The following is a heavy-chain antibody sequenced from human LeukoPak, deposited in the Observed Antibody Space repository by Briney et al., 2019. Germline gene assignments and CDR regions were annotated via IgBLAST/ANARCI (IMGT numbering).Heavy chain of an antibody. Sequence: ASVKVSCKTSGYTFATYSINWVRQAPGQGLEWMGWISGYSGSTNYAQKLQGRVTMTTDTSTTTAYMELSSLKSDATAVYYCARGHSSGRDYYFDTWGQGTLVTVSS. J-gene: IGHJ4*02. CDR2: ISGYSGST. V-gene: IGHV1-18*01. CDR1: GYTFATYS. CDR3: ARGHSSGRDYYFDT. D-gene: IGHD6-19*01.